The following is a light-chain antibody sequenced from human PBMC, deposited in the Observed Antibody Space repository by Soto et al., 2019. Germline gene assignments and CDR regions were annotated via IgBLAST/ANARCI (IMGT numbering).Light chain of an antibody. V-gene: IGLV2-14*01. CDR2: EVS. CDR1: SSDVGGYNY. J-gene: IGLJ2*01. Sequence: QSALTQPASVSGSTGHSITISCTGTSSDVGGYNYVSWYQQHPGKAPKLMIYEVSNRPSGVSNRFSGSKSGNTASLTISGLQAEDEADYYCSSYTSSSTLLVFGGGTKVTVL. CDR3: SSYTSSSTLLV.